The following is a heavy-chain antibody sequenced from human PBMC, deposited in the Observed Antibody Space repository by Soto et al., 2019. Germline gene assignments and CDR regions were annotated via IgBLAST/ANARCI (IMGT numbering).Heavy chain of an antibody. CDR3: ARLFGGEAQYIVLMVYAPTPSDY. CDR1: GGSISSSSYY. Sequence: SETLSLACTVSGGSISSSSYYWGWIRQPPGKGLEWIGSIYYSGSTYYNPSLKSRVTISVDTSKNQFSLKLGSVTAADTAVYYCARLFGGEAQYIVLMVYAPTPSDYWGQRTLVTGSS. J-gene: IGHJ4*02. CDR2: IYYSGST. V-gene: IGHV4-39*01. D-gene: IGHD2-8*01.